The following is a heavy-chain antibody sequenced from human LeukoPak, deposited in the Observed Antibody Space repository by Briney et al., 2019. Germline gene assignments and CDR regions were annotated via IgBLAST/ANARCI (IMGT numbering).Heavy chain of an antibody. CDR2: ISGSGGST. V-gene: IGHV3-23*01. CDR1: GFTFSSYA. Sequence: GGSLRLSCAASGFTFSSYAMSWVRQAPGKGLEWVSAISGSGGSTYYADSVKGRFTISRDNFKNTLYLQMNSLRAEDTAVYYCAKDRSLNDYGDFFDYWGQGTLVTVSS. D-gene: IGHD4-17*01. J-gene: IGHJ4*02. CDR3: AKDRSLNDYGDFFDY.